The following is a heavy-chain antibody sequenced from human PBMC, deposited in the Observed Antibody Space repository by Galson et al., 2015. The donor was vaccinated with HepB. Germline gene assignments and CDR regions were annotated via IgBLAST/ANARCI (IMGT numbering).Heavy chain of an antibody. CDR2: IYSGGST. CDR1: GFTVSSNY. CDR3: ASSSGYPGSYYYYGMDV. V-gene: IGHV3-53*01. D-gene: IGHD3-22*01. Sequence: SLRLSCAASGFTVSSNYMSWVRQAPGKGLEWVSVIYSGGSTYYADSVKGRFTISRDNSKNTLYLQMNSLRAEDTAVYYCASSSGYPGSYYYYGMDVWGQGTTVTVSS. J-gene: IGHJ6*02.